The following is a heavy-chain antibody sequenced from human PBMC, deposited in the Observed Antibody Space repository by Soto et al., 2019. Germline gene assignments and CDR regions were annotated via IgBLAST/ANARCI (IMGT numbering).Heavy chain of an antibody. D-gene: IGHD1-7*01. CDR2: IIPIFGTA. CDR3: ARDHWNSLFGIDY. J-gene: IGHJ4*02. CDR1: GCSFSRYA. V-gene: IGHV1-69*13. Sequence: SVKVYCKASGCSFSRYASSWVRQAPGQGLEWMGGIIPIFGTANYAQKFQGRVTITADESTSTAYMELSSLRSEDTAVYYCARDHWNSLFGIDYWGQGTLVTVSS.